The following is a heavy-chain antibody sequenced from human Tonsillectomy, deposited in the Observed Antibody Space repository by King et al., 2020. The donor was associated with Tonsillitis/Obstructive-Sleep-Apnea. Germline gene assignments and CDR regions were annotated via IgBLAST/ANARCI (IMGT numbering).Heavy chain of an antibody. V-gene: IGHV2-26*01. CDR2: IFSNDEK. D-gene: IGHD6-13*01. CDR1: GFSLSDARMG. J-gene: IGHJ6*03. CDR3: ARMKQQVVRTYYYDGDV. Sequence: TLKESGPVLVKPTETLALTCTVSGFSLSDARMGVSWIRQPPGKALEWLAVIFSNDEKSYSTSLKSRLTISKDTSNSQVVLTMTNMDPVDTATYYCARMKQQVVRTYYYDGDVWGKGTTVTVS.